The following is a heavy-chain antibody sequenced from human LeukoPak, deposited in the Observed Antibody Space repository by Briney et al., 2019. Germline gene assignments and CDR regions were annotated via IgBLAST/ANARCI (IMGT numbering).Heavy chain of an antibody. Sequence: YPSETLSLTCAVYGGSFSGYYWSWIRQPPGKGLEWIGEVNHSGSTNYNPSLKSRVTISVDTSKNQFSLKLSSVTAADTAVYYCARPGIAAAGRVNWFDPWGQGTLVTVSS. J-gene: IGHJ5*02. CDR2: VNHSGST. CDR3: ARPGIAAAGRVNWFDP. CDR1: GGSFSGYY. D-gene: IGHD6-13*01. V-gene: IGHV4-34*01.